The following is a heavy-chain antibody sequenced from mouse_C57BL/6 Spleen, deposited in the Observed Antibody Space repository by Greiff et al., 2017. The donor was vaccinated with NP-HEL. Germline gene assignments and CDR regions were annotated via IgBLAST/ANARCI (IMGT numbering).Heavy chain of an antibody. J-gene: IGHJ2*01. CDR3: AYGKRSYFDY. CDR1: GYAFSSSW. CDR2: IYPGDGDT. V-gene: IGHV1-82*01. D-gene: IGHD2-1*01. Sequence: QVQLKQSGPELVKPGASVKISCKASGYAFSSSWMNWVKQRPGKGLEWIGRIYPGDGDTNYNGKFKGKATLTADKSSSTAYMQLSSLTSEDSAVYFCAYGKRSYFDYWGQGTTLTVSS.